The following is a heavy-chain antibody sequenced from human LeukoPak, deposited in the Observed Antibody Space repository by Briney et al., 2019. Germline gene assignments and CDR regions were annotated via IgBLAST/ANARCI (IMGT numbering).Heavy chain of an antibody. CDR3: AKVEAVAGTALCD. CDR1: GFTFSSYA. J-gene: IGHJ4*02. V-gene: IGHV3-23*01. D-gene: IGHD6-19*01. CDR2: ISGSGGST. Sequence: HPGGSLRLSCAASGFTFSSYAVSWVRQAPGKGLEWVSAISGSGGSTYYADSVKGRFTISRDNSKNTLYLQMNSLRAEDTAVYCCAKVEAVAGTALCDWGQGTLVTVSS.